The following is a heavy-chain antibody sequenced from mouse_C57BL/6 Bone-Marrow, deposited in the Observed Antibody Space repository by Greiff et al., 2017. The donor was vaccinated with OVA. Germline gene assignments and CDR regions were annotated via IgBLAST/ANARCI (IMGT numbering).Heavy chain of an antibody. J-gene: IGHJ4*01. CDR2: IHPNSGST. CDR1: GYTFTSYW. CDR3: ARDYYGSSCLYARDY. V-gene: IGHV1-64*01. Sequence: QVHVKQPGAELVKPGASVKLSCKASGYTFTSYWMHWVKQRPGQGLGWIGMIHPNSGSTNYNEKFKSKATLTVDKSSSTAYMRLSSLTSENTAVYYSARDYYGSSCLYARDYWGQGTSVTVAS. D-gene: IGHD1-1*01.